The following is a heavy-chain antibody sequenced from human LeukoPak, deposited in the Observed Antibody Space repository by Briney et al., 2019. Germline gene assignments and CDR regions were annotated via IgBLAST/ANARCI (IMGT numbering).Heavy chain of an antibody. CDR3: ARILYDSRYFDY. V-gene: IGHV2-70*11. D-gene: IGHD3-22*01. CDR1: GFSLSTSGMC. Sequence: SGPTLVKPTQTLTLTCIFSGFSLSTSGMCVNWIRQPPGKALEWLARIDWDDDKYYSTSLKTRLTISKDTSKNQLVLTMTNMDPVDTATYYCARILYDSRYFDYWGQGTLVTVSS. J-gene: IGHJ4*02. CDR2: IDWDDDK.